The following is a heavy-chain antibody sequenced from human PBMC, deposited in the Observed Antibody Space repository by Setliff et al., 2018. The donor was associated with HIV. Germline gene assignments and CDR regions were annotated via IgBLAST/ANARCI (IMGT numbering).Heavy chain of an antibody. V-gene: IGHV4-59*01. Sequence: LSLICTVSGGSISSYYWSWIRQPPGKGLEWIGYIYYSGSTNYNPSLKSRVTISVDTSKNQFSLRLNSVTAADTAIYYCTRRGADSYYPRPLDVWGKGTTVTVSS. CDR3: TRRGADSYYPRPLDV. CDR2: IYYSGST. D-gene: IGHD3-10*01. J-gene: IGHJ6*04. CDR1: GGSISSYY.